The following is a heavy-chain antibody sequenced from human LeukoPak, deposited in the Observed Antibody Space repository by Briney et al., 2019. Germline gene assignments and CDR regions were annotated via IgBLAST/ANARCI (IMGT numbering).Heavy chain of an antibody. V-gene: IGHV7-4-1*02. CDR3: ARDATAMVAYYYYGMDV. J-gene: IGHJ6*02. D-gene: IGHD5-18*01. CDR2: INTNTGNP. Sequence: GASVKVSCKASGYTFTSYAMNWVRQAPGQGLEWMGWINTNTGNPTYAQGFTGRFVFSLDTSVSTAYLQISSLKAEDTAVYYCARDATAMVAYYYYGMDVWGQGTTVTVSS. CDR1: GYTFTSYA.